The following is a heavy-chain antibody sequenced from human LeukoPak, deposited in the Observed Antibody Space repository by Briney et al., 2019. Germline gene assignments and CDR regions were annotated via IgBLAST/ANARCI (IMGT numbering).Heavy chain of an antibody. D-gene: IGHD3-10*01. CDR3: ARDAMVRGVGYYYYGMDV. CDR1: GFTFSSYE. Sequence: PGGSLRLSCAASGFTFSSYEMNWVRQAPGKGLEWVAYMTSGGSTIYYADSVKGRFTISRDNAKNSLYLQMNSLRAEDTAVYYCARDAMVRGVGYYYYGMDVWGQGTTVTVSS. V-gene: IGHV3-48*03. CDR2: MTSGGSTI. J-gene: IGHJ6*02.